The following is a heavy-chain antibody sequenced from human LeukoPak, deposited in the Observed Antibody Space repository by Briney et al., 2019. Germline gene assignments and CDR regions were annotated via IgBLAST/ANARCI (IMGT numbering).Heavy chain of an antibody. CDR3: ARDSMVRGTYYFDY. Sequence: ASETLSLTCTVSGYSISSGYYWGWIRQPPGKGLEWIGSIYHSGSTYYNPSLKSRVTMSVDTSKNQFSLKLSSVTAADTAVYYCARDSMVRGTYYFDYWGQGTLVTVSS. CDR2: IYHSGST. D-gene: IGHD3-10*01. CDR1: GYSISSGYY. J-gene: IGHJ4*02. V-gene: IGHV4-38-2*02.